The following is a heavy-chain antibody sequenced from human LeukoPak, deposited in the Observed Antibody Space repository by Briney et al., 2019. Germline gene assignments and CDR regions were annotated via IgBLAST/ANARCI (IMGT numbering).Heavy chain of an antibody. Sequence: GGSLRLSCTASGFTFSTYGMHWVRQAPGKGLEWVTLISYDGSTKYYSDSVKGRFTLSRDNSKNTLSLQMNSLRAEDTAVYYCAKDDDWGRYKHWGQGTLVTVSS. V-gene: IGHV3-30*18. J-gene: IGHJ1*01. CDR3: AKDDDWGRYKH. CDR2: ISYDGSTK. CDR1: GFTFSTYG. D-gene: IGHD3-16*01.